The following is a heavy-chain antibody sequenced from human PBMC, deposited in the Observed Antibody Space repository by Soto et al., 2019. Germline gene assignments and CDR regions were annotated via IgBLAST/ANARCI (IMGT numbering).Heavy chain of an antibody. CDR3: ARDVDFWSGYYFYY. J-gene: IGHJ4*02. D-gene: IGHD3-3*01. CDR2: ISSSSSYV. V-gene: IGHV3-21*01. CDR1: GFTFSSYS. Sequence: PGGSLRLSCAASGFTFSSYSMNWVRQAPGKGLEWVSSISSSSSYVYYADSVKGRFTISRDNAKNSLYLQMNSLRAEDTAVYYCARDVDFWSGYYFYYWGQGTLVTVSS.